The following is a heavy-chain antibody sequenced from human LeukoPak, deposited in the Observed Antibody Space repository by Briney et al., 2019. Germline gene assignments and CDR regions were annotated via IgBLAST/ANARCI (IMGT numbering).Heavy chain of an antibody. CDR3: ANLLRWEPY. J-gene: IGHJ4*02. D-gene: IGHD4-23*01. CDR1: GFTFSSYG. Sequence: GGSLRLSCAAPGFTFSSYGMSWVRQAPGKGLEWVSAISGSGGSTYYADSVKGRFTISRDNSKNTLYLQMNSLRAEDTAVYYCANLLRWEPYWGQGTLVTVSS. V-gene: IGHV3-23*01. CDR2: ISGSGGST.